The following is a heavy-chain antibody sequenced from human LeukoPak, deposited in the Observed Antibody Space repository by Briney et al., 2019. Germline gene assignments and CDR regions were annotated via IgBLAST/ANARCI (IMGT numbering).Heavy chain of an antibody. V-gene: IGHV1-69*13. J-gene: IGHJ4*02. D-gene: IGHD6-6*01. CDR1: GGTFSSYA. Sequence: SVKVSCKASGGTFSSYAISWVRQAPGQGLEWMGGIIPIFGTANYAQKFQGRVTITADESTSTAYMELSSPRSEDTAVYYCARDQYSSSQFDYWGQGTLVTVSS. CDR3: ARDQYSSSQFDY. CDR2: IIPIFGTA.